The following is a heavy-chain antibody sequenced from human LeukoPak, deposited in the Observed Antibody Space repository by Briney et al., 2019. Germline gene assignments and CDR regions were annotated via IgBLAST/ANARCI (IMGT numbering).Heavy chain of an antibody. Sequence: ASVKVSCKASGYTFTSYYIHWVRQAPGQGLEWMGIVNPSGRSTRYAQKFQGRVSMTWDTSTSTVYMELSSLRSEDTAVYYCAREGIAEAKNFDYWGQGTLVTVSS. D-gene: IGHD6-13*01. CDR2: VNPSGRST. V-gene: IGHV1-46*01. CDR3: AREGIAEAKNFDY. CDR1: GYTFTSYY. J-gene: IGHJ4*02.